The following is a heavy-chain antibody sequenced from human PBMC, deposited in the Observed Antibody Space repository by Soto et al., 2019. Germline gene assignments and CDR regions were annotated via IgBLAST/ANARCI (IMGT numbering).Heavy chain of an antibody. CDR2: INPDDGNT. CDR3: ARRPERTSEGSGY. J-gene: IGHJ4*02. V-gene: IGHV1-3*01. CDR1: GYPFTAYA. Sequence: QVLLVQSGPEVRKPGASVKISCKTSGYPFTAYAIHWVRQAPGQRPEWIAWINPDDGNTKYSQHFQGRVTIATDTSASTAYMELGSLKSEDTAVYYCARRPERTSEGSGYWGQGPLVTVSS.